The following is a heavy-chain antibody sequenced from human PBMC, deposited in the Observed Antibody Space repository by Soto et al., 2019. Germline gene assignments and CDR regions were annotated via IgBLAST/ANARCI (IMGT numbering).Heavy chain of an antibody. J-gene: IGHJ6*02. CDR1: GGTFSSYT. CDR3: ADLVIAHTVMDV. Sequence: QVQLVQSGAEVKKPGSSVKVSCKASGGTFSSYTISWVRQAPGQGLEWMGRIIPILGIANYAQKFHGRVTITADKTTSTDYMELCSLSSEDTALYYCADLVIAHTVMDVWGQGTTVTVSS. D-gene: IGHD2-21*01. CDR2: IIPILGIA. V-gene: IGHV1-69*02.